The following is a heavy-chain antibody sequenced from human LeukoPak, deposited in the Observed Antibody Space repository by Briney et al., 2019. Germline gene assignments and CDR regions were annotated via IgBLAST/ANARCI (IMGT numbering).Heavy chain of an antibody. CDR1: GFTFSRHG. D-gene: IGHD1-26*01. V-gene: IGHV3-21*01. J-gene: IGHJ3*02. CDR3: ARGVGARAFDI. Sequence: GGSLRLSCVASGFTFSRHGMNWVRQAPGKGLEWVSSISSSSSYIYYADSVKGRFTISRDNAKNSLYLQINSLRAEDTAVYYCARGVGARAFDIWGQGTMVTVSS. CDR2: ISSSSSYI.